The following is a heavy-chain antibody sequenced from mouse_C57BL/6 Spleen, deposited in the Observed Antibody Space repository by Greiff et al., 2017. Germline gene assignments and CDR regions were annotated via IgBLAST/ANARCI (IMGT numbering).Heavy chain of an antibody. CDR2: IYPGSGNT. D-gene: IGHD1-1*01. CDR3: ARRGGLLRSPFDY. Sequence: VQLQQSGPELVKPGASVKVSCKASGYSFTSYYIHWVKQRPGQGLEWIGWIYPGSGNTKYNEKFKGKATLTADTSSSTAYMQLSSLTSEDSAVYYCARRGGLLRSPFDYWGQGTTLTVSS. CDR1: GYSFTSYY. J-gene: IGHJ2*01. V-gene: IGHV1-66*01.